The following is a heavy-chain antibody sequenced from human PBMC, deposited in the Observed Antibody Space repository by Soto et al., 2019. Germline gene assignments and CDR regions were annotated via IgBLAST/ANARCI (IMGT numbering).Heavy chain of an antibody. D-gene: IGHD4-17*01. CDR1: GGTFSSYA. J-gene: IGHJ4*02. V-gene: IGHV1-69*12. CDR3: ARGLHAIGLAASPTNDSGDYAY. CDR2: IIPIFGTA. Sequence: QVQLVQSGAEVKKPGSSVKVSCKASGGTFSSYAISWVRQAPGQGLEWMGGIIPIFGTANYAQKFQRRVTITADEYKSTGYMVLRSLSSEDTAVYHCARGLHAIGLAASPTNDSGDYAYGVQGTLVIVSS.